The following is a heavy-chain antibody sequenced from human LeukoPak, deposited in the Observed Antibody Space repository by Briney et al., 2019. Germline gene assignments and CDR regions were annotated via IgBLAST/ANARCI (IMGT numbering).Heavy chain of an antibody. Sequence: SCAXXGFTFSTYAMSWVRQAPGEGLEWVXAXSGSGGSTYYADSVKGRFTISRDNSKNTLYLQMNSLRAEDTAVFYCAKSAQPYSSGWPYYFDYWGQGTLVTVSS. J-gene: IGHJ4*02. V-gene: IGHV3-23*01. D-gene: IGHD6-19*01. CDR3: AKSAQPYSSGWPYYFDY. CDR2: XSGSGGST. CDR1: GFTFSTYA.